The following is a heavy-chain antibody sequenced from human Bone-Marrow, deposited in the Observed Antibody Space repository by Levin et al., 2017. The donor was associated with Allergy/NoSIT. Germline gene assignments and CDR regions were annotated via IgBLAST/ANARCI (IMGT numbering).Heavy chain of an antibody. CDR3: ARDRGSSRGDGFDP. CDR1: GYTFTGYY. V-gene: IGHV1-2*06. J-gene: IGHJ5*02. D-gene: IGHD6-13*01. CDR2: INPNSGGT. Sequence: ASVKVSCKASGYTFTGYYMHWVRQAPGQGLEWMGRINPNSGGTNYAQKFQGRVTMTRDTSISTAYMELSRLRSDDTAVYYCARDRGSSRGDGFDPWGQGTLVTVSS.